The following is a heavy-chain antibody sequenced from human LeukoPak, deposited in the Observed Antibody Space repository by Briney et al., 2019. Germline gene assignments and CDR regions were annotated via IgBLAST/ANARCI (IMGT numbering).Heavy chain of an antibody. CDR1: GGSFSGYH. CDR2: INHSGST. D-gene: IGHD3-22*01. V-gene: IGHV4-34*01. Sequence: PSETLSLTCAVYGGSFSGYHWSWIRQPPGKGLEWIGEINHSGSTNYNPSLKSRVTISVDTSKNQFSLKLSSVTAADTAVYYCARGLGNYYDSSGYRIWGQGTMVTVSS. J-gene: IGHJ3*02. CDR3: ARGLGNYYDSSGYRI.